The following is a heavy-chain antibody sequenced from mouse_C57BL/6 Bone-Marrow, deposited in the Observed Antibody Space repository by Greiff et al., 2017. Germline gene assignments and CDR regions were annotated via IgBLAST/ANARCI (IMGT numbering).Heavy chain of an antibody. CDR1: GYTFTSYW. D-gene: IGHD1-1*01. CDR3: ARGGRYYYGSSPAWFAY. CDR2: INPSNGGT. Sequence: QVQLQQPGTELVKPGASVKLSCKASGYTFTSYWMHWVKQRPGQGLEWIGNINPSNGGTNYNEKFKSKATLTVDKSSSTAYMQLSSLTSEDSEVYYCARGGRYYYGSSPAWFAYWGQGTLVTVSA. J-gene: IGHJ3*01. V-gene: IGHV1-53*01.